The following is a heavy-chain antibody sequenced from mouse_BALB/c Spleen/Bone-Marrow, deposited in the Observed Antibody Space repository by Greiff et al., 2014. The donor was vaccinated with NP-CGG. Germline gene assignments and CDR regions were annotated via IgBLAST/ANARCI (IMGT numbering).Heavy chain of an antibody. CDR1: GYPFTGYW. V-gene: IGHV1-69*02. CDR3: TRQYGNYYAMDY. J-gene: IGHJ4*01. CDR2: IYPSDSYT. D-gene: IGHD2-10*02. Sequence: QVQLQQPGAELVRPGASVKVSCKASGYPFTGYWINWVKQRPGQGLEWIGNIYPSDSYTNYNQNFKDKATLTVDKSSSTAYMQLSSPTSEDSAVYYCTRQYGNYYAMDYWGQGTSVTVSS.